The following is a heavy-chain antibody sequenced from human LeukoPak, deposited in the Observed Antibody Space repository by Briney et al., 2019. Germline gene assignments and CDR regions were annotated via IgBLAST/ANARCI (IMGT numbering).Heavy chain of an antibody. CDR2: IWYDGSNE. J-gene: IGHJ4*02. CDR1: GFTFSNYG. V-gene: IGHV3-33*01. D-gene: IGHD3-10*01. CDR3: ARDFYYGSGSYFPDY. Sequence: AGGSLRLSCAASGFTFSNYGMHWVRQAPGKGLEWVAVIWYDGSNEYYADSVKGRFTISRDNSKNTLYLQMNSLRAEDTAVYYCARDFYYGSGSYFPDYWGQGTLVTVSS.